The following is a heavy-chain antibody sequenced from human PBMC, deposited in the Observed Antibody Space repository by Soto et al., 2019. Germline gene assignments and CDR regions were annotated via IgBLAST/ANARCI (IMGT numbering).Heavy chain of an antibody. D-gene: IGHD3-22*01. V-gene: IGHV3-23*01. CDR2: ISRYGDFT. J-gene: IGHJ4*02. CDR1: GFTFSNCG. CDR3: AKDRYLDHDSRGYLFDN. Sequence: GGSLRLSCAASGFTFSNCGMSWVRQAPGKGLEWVSAISRYGDFTYYADSVEGRFTISRDNSKNTLYLQMNSLRAEDTAVYYCAKDRYLDHDSRGYLFDNWGQGTLVTVSS.